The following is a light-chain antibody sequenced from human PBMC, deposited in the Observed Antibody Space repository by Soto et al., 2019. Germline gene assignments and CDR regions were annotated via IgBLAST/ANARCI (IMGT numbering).Light chain of an antibody. CDR3: QQLNSYPLIT. V-gene: IGKV1-9*01. J-gene: IGKJ5*01. CDR1: QGISSY. CDR2: AAS. Sequence: DIQLTQSPSFLSASVGDRVTITCRASQGISSYLAWYQQKPGKAPKLLIYAASTLQSGVPSRFSGSGSGTEFTLTISSLQPEEFATDYCQQLNSYPLITFGLWTRLEIK.